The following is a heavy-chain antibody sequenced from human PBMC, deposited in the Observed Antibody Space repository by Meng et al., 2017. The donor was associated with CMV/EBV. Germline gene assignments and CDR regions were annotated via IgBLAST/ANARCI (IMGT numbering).Heavy chain of an antibody. CDR1: GFTFSSYE. V-gene: IGHV3-48*03. CDR2: ISSSGSTI. J-gene: IGHJ6*02. CDR3: AKDNNLHIVVVPAAISHYYYYGMDV. Sequence: SLKISCAASGFTFSSYEMNWVRQAPGKGLEWVSYISSSGSTIYYADSVKGRFTISRDNAKNSLYLQMNSLRAEDTALYYCAKDNNLHIVVVPAAISHYYYYGMDVWGQGTTVTVSS. D-gene: IGHD2-2*02.